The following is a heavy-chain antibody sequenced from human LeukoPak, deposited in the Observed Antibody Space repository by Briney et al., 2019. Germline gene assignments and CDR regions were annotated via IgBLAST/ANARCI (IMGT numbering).Heavy chain of an antibody. CDR1: GGSISSYY. Sequence: SETLSLTCTVSGGSISSYYWSWIRQPPGKGLEWIGYIYYSGSTNYNPSLKSRVTISVDTSKNQFSLKLSSVTAADTAVYYCARERLGDWGSLFDYWGQETLVTVSS. D-gene: IGHD7-27*01. V-gene: IGHV4-59*01. CDR3: ARERLGDWGSLFDY. J-gene: IGHJ4*02. CDR2: IYYSGST.